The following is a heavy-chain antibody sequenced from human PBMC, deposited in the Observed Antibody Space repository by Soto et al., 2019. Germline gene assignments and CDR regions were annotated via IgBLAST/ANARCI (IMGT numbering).Heavy chain of an antibody. Sequence: GASVKVSCKASGYTFTSYAMHWVRQAPGQRLEWMEWINAGSGNTKYSQKFQGRVTITRDTSASTAYMELSSLRSEDTAVYYCARVGIVTIFGVVKVGAFDIWGQGTMVTVSS. V-gene: IGHV1-3*01. CDR2: INAGSGNT. D-gene: IGHD3-3*01. CDR3: ARVGIVTIFGVVKVGAFDI. J-gene: IGHJ3*02. CDR1: GYTFTSYA.